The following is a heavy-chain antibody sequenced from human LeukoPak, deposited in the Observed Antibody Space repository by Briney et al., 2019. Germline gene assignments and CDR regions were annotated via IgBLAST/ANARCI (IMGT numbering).Heavy chain of an antibody. Sequence: SETLSLTCTVSGGSVSSHYWSWIRQPPGKGLEWIGYIFSSGNANYNSSLRSRVTMSLDTSKNQISLDLGSVTAADTAVYYCARPPKHHDRRGYYYYYMDVWGKGTTVTVSS. CDR1: GGSVSSHY. J-gene: IGHJ6*03. CDR3: ARPPKHHDRRGYYYYYMDV. V-gene: IGHV4-4*09. CDR2: IFSSGNA. D-gene: IGHD1-1*01.